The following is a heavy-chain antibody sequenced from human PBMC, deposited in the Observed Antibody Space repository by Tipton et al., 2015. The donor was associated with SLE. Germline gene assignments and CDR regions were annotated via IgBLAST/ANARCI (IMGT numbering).Heavy chain of an antibody. Sequence: SLRLSCAASGFTFDDYAMHWVRQAPGKGLEWVSGISWNSGNIDYADSVKCRFTISRDNAKNSLYLQMNSLRAEDTALYYCAGRRLIIFGHGMDVWGQGTTVTVSS. V-gene: IGHV3-9*01. J-gene: IGHJ6*02. D-gene: IGHD3-16*01. CDR2: ISWNSGNI. CDR1: GFTFDDYA. CDR3: AGRRLIIFGHGMDV.